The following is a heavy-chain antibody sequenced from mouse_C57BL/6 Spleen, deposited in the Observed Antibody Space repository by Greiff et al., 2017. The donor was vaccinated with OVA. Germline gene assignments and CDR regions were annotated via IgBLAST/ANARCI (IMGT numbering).Heavy chain of an antibody. J-gene: IGHJ2*01. V-gene: IGHV1-69*01. CDR2: IDPSDSYT. D-gene: IGHD2-1*01. CDR3: ARRDGNSLFDY. Sequence: QVQLQQPGAELVMPGASVKLSCKASGYTFTSYWMHWVKQRPGQGLEWIGEIDPSDSYTNYNQKFKGKSTLTVEKSSSTVYLELSRLTSDDSAVYYCARRDGNSLFDYWGQGTTLTVSS. CDR1: GYTFTSYW.